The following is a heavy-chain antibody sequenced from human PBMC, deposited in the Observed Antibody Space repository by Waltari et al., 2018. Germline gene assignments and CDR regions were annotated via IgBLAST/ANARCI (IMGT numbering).Heavy chain of an antibody. CDR2: ITATVSTT. D-gene: IGHD3-22*01. V-gene: IGHV3-23*04. J-gene: IGHJ4*02. CDR3: AKEGSGYFVPWPQAPDS. CDR1: GLTFHDFA. Sequence: VQLGESGGALVQPGGSLRLSCTASGLTFHDFATTWVRQTREKGLEWVSSITATVSTTYTSDSLRGRFAISRDNSQNTVYLQMNSLRVEDTAIYYCAKEGSGYFVPWPQAPDSWGQGTWVAVSS.